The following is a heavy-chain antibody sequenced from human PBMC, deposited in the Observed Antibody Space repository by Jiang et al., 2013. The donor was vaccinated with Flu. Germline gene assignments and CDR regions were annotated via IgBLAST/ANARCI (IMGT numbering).Heavy chain of an antibody. V-gene: IGHV3-74*01. CDR1: EFIFRNSP. D-gene: IGHD6-25*01. Sequence: VQLVESGGGVVQPGGSLRLSCAASEFIFRNSPMHWVRQAPGKGLEWVSRVSFDETERHYADSVRGRFTVSRDNAQNTLHLQMSNLRAEDTAIYFCTGDRGSVGDSWGQGTLVSVSS. CDR2: VSFDETER. J-gene: IGHJ4*02. CDR3: TGDRGSVGDS.